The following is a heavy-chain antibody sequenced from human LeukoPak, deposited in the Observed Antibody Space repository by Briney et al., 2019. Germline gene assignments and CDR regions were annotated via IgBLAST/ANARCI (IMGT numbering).Heavy chain of an antibody. J-gene: IGHJ4*02. V-gene: IGHV4-39*02. Sequence: SETLSLTCTVSGGSISSSSYYWGWIRQPPGKGLDWIASIHYSGTTYYNPSLKSRVTISVDTSKNHFSLKLSSVTAVDTAVYYCARGPTYQPIDSWGQGTLVTISS. CDR3: ARGPTYQPIDS. CDR2: IHYSGTT. CDR1: GGSISSSSYY. D-gene: IGHD2-2*01.